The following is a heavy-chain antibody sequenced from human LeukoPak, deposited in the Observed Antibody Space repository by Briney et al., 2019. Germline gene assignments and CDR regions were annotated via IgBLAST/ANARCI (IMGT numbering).Heavy chain of an antibody. CDR1: GYTFTSYY. Sequence: GASVKVSCKASGYTFTSYYMHWVRQAPGQGLEWMGIINPSGGSTSYAQKLQGRVTMTTDTSTSTAYMELRSLRSDDTAVYYCAREAVSDSSGWALFDYWGQGTLVTVSS. CDR3: AREAVSDSSGWALFDY. D-gene: IGHD6-19*01. J-gene: IGHJ4*02. V-gene: IGHV1-46*01. CDR2: INPSGGST.